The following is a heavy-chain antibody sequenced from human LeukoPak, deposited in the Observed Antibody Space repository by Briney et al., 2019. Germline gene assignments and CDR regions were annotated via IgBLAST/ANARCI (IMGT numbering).Heavy chain of an antibody. J-gene: IGHJ4*02. Sequence: SVTVSCKASGGTFSSYAISWVRQAPGQGLEWMGGIIPIFGTANYAQKFQGRVTITADESTSTAYMELSSLRSEDTAVYYCARGRGRGAYYDGKGSFDYWGQGALVTVSS. V-gene: IGHV1-69*01. CDR3: ARGRGRGAYYDGKGSFDY. CDR1: GGTFSSYA. D-gene: IGHD3-22*01. CDR2: IIPIFGTA.